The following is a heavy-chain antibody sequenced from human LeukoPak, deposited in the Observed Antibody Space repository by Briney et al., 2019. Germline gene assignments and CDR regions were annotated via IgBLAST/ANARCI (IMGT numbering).Heavy chain of an antibody. CDR3: ARGRFLDAFDI. CDR2: VVVGSGNT. D-gene: IGHD3-3*01. J-gene: IGHJ3*02. V-gene: IGHV1-58*02. CDR1: GSTFTTSA. Sequence: SVKVSCKASGSTFTTSAMQWVRQARGQRLEWIGWVVVGSGNTNYAQKFQERVTITRDMSTSTAYRELSSLRSEDTAVYYCARGRFLDAFDIWGQGTMVTVSS.